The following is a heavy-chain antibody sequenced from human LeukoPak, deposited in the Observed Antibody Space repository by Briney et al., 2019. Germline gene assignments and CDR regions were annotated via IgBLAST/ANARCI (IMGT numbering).Heavy chain of an antibody. V-gene: IGHV3-48*03. CDR1: GFTFSSYE. Sequence: GGSLRLSCAASGFTFSSYEMNWVRQAPGKGLEWVSYISSSGSTIYYADSVKGRFTISRDNAKNSLYLQMNSLRAEDTAVYYCARESEVDTAMALGYWGQGALVTVSS. CDR2: ISSSGSTI. J-gene: IGHJ4*02. CDR3: ARESEVDTAMALGY. D-gene: IGHD5-18*01.